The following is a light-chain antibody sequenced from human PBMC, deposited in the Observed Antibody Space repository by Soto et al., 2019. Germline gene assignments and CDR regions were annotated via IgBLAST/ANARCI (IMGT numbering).Light chain of an antibody. Sequence: EIVLTQSPGTLSLSPRERATLSCRVSQSVPDNYLASYQQKPGQAPRLLIYGGSSRATGIPDRFSASGSGTDFTLTISKLEPEDFALYYCQQNDSYLTVGPGTKVDIK. CDR3: QQNDSYLT. J-gene: IGKJ3*01. CDR2: GGS. CDR1: QSVPDNY. V-gene: IGKV3-20*01.